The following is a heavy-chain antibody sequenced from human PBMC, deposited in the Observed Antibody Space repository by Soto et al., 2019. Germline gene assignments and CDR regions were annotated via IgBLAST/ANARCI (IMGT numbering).Heavy chain of an antibody. CDR2: IYYSGST. D-gene: IGHD1-26*01. CDR1: GGSISSGDYY. CDR3: ARTAVGATPRDY. J-gene: IGHJ4*02. Sequence: SETLSLTCTVSGGSISSGDYYWSWIRQPPGKGLEWIGYIYYSGSTYYNPSLKSRVTISVDTSKNQFSLKLSSVTAADTAVYYCARTAVGATPRDYWGQGTLVTVSS. V-gene: IGHV4-30-4*01.